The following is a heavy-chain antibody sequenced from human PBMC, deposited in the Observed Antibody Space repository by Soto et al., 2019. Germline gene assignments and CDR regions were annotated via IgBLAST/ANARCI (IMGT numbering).Heavy chain of an antibody. J-gene: IGHJ4*02. D-gene: IGHD2-8*01. CDR1: GGSFSGYY. Sequence: SETLSLTCAVYGGSFSGYYWSWIRQPPGKGLEWIGEINHSGSTNYNPSLKSRVTISVDTSKNQFSLKLSSVTAADTAVYYCARARTRTSVLMVYATKYYFDYWGQGTLVTVSS. CDR2: INHSGST. CDR3: ARARTRTSVLMVYATKYYFDY. V-gene: IGHV4-34*01.